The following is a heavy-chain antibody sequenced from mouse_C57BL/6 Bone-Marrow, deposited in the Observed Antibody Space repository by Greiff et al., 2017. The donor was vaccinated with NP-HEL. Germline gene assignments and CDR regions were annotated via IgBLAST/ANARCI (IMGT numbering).Heavy chain of an antibody. CDR1: GFTFSSYA. CDR2: ISSGGDYI. J-gene: IGHJ1*03. CDR3: TRGVGYGSSYHWYFDV. V-gene: IGHV5-9-1*02. D-gene: IGHD1-1*01. Sequence: DVQLVESGEGLVKPGGSLKLSCAASGFTFSSYAMSWFRQTPEKRLVWVAYISSGGDYIYYADSVKGRFTISRDNARNTLYLQMSSLKSEDTAMYYCTRGVGYGSSYHWYFDVWGTGTTVTVSS.